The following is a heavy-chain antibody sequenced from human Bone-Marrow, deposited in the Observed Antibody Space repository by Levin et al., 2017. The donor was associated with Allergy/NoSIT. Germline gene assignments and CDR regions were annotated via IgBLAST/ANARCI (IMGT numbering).Heavy chain of an antibody. CDR1: GFTFSSYA. Sequence: GESLKISCSASGFTFSSYAMHWVRQAPGKGLEYVSAISSNGGSTYYADSVKGRFTISRDNSKNTLYLQMSSLRAEDTAVYYCVQDFWSGYYDYWGQGTLVTVSS. CDR2: ISSNGGST. CDR3: VQDFWSGYYDY. D-gene: IGHD3-3*01. V-gene: IGHV3-64D*06. J-gene: IGHJ4*02.